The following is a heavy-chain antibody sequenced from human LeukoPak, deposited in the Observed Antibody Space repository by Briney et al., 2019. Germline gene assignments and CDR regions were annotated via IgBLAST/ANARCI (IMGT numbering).Heavy chain of an antibody. V-gene: IGHV4-59*08. CDR3: ARSYGDYLNFDY. CDR1: GGSISTYY. CDR2: VYYSGST. J-gene: IGHJ4*02. D-gene: IGHD4-17*01. Sequence: PSETLSLTCTVSGGSISTYYWNWIRQPPGKGLEWIGYVYYSGSTSYNPSLKSRVSMSVDTSKTQFSLNLTSVTAADTAVYFCARSYGDYLNFDYWGRGALVTVSS.